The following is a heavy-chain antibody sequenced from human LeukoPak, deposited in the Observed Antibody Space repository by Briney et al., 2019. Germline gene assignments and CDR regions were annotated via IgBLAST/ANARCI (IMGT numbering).Heavy chain of an antibody. Sequence: SGGSLRLSCAASGFTFSDHAMSWVRQAPGKGLEWVSAIRGTGTTTFYAASVKGRFTISRDNSKNTADLQMNSLGAEDTAVYYCAKVSWLGTLPSYHFDSWGQGTQVTVSS. D-gene: IGHD6-19*01. CDR3: AKVSWLGTLPSYHFDS. CDR2: IRGTGTTT. CDR1: GFTFSDHA. V-gene: IGHV3-23*01. J-gene: IGHJ4*02.